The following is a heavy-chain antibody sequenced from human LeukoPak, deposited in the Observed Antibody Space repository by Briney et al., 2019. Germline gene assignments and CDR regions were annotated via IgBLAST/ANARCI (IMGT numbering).Heavy chain of an antibody. CDR2: IYSSGST. J-gene: IGHJ4*02. V-gene: IGHV4-61*01. CDR3: ARTATGGGY. D-gene: IGHD2-21*02. Sequence: SETLSLTCTVSGGSVISGHYYWSWTRQPPGKGLEWIGYIYSSGSTNYNPSLKSRVTISVDTSRNEFSLRLSSVTAADTAVYYCARTATGGGYWGQGTLVTVSA. CDR1: GGSVISGHYY.